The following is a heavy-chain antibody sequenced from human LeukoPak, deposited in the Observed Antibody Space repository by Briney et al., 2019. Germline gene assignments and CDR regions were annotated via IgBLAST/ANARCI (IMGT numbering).Heavy chain of an antibody. J-gene: IGHJ4*02. D-gene: IGHD6-13*01. CDR1: GFTFRSYR. CDR3: VKLSSRGSQTIDY. V-gene: IGHV3-74*01. Sequence: PGGSLRLACAASGFTFRSYRMHWVRQAPGKGLVWVSRITEDGSGTSYADSVKGRFTISRDNSKNTLYLQMSSLRVEDTAVYYCVKLSSRGSQTIDYWGQGTLVTVSS. CDR2: ITEDGSGT.